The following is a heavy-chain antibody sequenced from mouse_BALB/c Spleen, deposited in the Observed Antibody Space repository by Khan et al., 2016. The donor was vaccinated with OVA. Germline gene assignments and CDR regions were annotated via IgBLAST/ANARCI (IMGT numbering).Heavy chain of an antibody. CDR3: ARRNYFGYTVAY. CDR2: ISPGSGDT. Sequence: QVQLQQSGAELARPGASVKLSCKASGYTFTDYYIHWVKLRTGQGLEWIGEISPGSGDTYYNARFKGTATLTADKSSSTAYMQLSSLTSEDSAVYFCARRNYFGYTVAYWGQGTLITVSA. V-gene: IGHV1-77*01. D-gene: IGHD1-2*01. J-gene: IGHJ3*01. CDR1: GYTFTDYY.